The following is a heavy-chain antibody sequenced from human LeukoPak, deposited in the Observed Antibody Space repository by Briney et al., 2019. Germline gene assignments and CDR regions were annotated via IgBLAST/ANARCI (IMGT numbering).Heavy chain of an antibody. CDR1: GYSISSGYY. D-gene: IGHD2-15*01. Sequence: SETLSLTCAVSGYSISSGYYWGWIRQPPGKGLEWIGSIYHSGSTYYNPSLKSRVPISVDTSKNQFSLKLSSVTAADTAVYYCARQEDIVVVVAATGPNWFDPWGQGTLVTVSS. CDR2: IYHSGST. V-gene: IGHV4-38-2*01. CDR3: ARQEDIVVVVAATGPNWFDP. J-gene: IGHJ5*02.